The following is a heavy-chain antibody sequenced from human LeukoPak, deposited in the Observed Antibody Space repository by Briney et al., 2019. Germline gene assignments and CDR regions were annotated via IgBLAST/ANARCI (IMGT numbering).Heavy chain of an antibody. CDR2: INHSGST. J-gene: IGHJ4*02. D-gene: IGHD1-26*01. CDR1: GASFSGYY. V-gene: IGHV4-34*01. Sequence: PSETLSLTCAVYGASFSGYYWNWIRQPPGKGLEWIGEINHSGSTNYNPSLKSRVTISVDTSKNQFSLKLSSVTAADTAVYYCARGLASGYYFDYWGQGTLVTVSS. CDR3: ARGLASGYYFDY.